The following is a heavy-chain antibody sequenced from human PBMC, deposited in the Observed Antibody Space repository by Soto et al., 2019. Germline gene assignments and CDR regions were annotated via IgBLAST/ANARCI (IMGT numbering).Heavy chain of an antibody. V-gene: IGHV1-69*02. CDR3: GRRNPPGFGENDGFDI. CDR2: IIPILGIA. J-gene: IGHJ3*02. D-gene: IGHD3-10*01. Sequence: QVQLVQSGAEVKKPGSSVKVSCKASGGTFSSYTISWVRQAPGQGLEWMGRIIPILGIANYAQKFQGRVTITADKSTRTAYMELRRLRSEDTAVYYCGRRNPPGFGENDGFDIWGQGTMVNVSS. CDR1: GGTFSSYT.